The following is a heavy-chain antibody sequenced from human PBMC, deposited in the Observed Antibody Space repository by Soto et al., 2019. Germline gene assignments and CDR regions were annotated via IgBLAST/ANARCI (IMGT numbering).Heavy chain of an antibody. Sequence: SETLSLTCTVSGGSISSGDYYWSWIRQPPGKGLEWIGYIYYSGSTYYNPSLKSRVTISVDTSKNQFSLKLSSVTAADTAVYYCARGSLWDIVLVPAAIVSGWFDPWGQGTLVTVSS. CDR1: GGSISSGDYY. J-gene: IGHJ5*02. CDR3: ARGSLWDIVLVPAAIVSGWFDP. CDR2: IYYSGST. D-gene: IGHD2-2*01. V-gene: IGHV4-30-4*01.